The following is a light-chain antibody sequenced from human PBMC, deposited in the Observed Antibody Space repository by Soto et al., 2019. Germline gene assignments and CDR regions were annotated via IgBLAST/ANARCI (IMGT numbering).Light chain of an antibody. CDR3: QQYGKSPST. V-gene: IGKV3-20*01. CDR2: LAS. CDR1: QSGNSDY. Sequence: EIVLTKSPGTLSLFPGERATLSCRATQSGNSDYLAWYQQRPGQAPRLLIYLASRRATGIPDRFSGSGSGTDFTLTLSRLEPEDFAVYYCQQYGKSPSTFGQGTKVEIK. J-gene: IGKJ1*01.